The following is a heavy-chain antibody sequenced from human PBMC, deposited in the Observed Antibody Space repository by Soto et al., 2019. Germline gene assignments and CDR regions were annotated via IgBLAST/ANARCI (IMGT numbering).Heavy chain of an antibody. CDR3: ARASSSSSAADY. J-gene: IGHJ4*02. D-gene: IGHD6-6*01. Sequence: QVQLQESGPGLVKPSQTLSLTCNVSGESISSGGYYWSWIRHHPGKGLEWIGYIYDTESAYYNPSLKSRVTISMDTSKNQFAMRLSPVTAADTAVYYCARASSSSSAADYWGQGILATVSS. V-gene: IGHV4-31*03. CDR2: IYDTESA. CDR1: GESISSGGYY.